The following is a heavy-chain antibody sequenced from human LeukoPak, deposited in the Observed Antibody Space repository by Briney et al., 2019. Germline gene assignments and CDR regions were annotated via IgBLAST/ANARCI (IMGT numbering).Heavy chain of an antibody. CDR1: GGSISSYY. D-gene: IGHD6-19*01. J-gene: IGHJ3*02. CDR2: IYYSGSP. V-gene: IGHV4-59*08. Sequence: SETLSLTCTVSGGSISSYYWSWIRQPPGKGLEWIGYIYYSGSPNYNPSLKSRVTISVDASKNQFSLKLSSVTAADTAVYYCARRSSGWYGGDDAFDIWGQGTMVTVSS. CDR3: ARRSSGWYGGDDAFDI.